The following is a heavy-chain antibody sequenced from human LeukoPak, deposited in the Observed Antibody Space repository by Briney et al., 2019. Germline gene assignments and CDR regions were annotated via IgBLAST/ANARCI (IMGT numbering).Heavy chain of an antibody. CDR1: GGSFSGYY. J-gene: IGHJ4*02. CDR2: INYSGSS. V-gene: IGHV4-34*11. CDR3: ARAVHYSGTSDQYTGGWYYFDF. D-gene: IGHD3-10*01. Sequence: SSETLSLTCAVYGGSFSGYYWSWIRQPPGKGLEWIGNINYSGSSNSNPSLKSRATISVDMSRKHFFLDLISVTAADTAVYYCARAVHYSGTSDQYTGGWYYFDFWGQGTRVTVSS.